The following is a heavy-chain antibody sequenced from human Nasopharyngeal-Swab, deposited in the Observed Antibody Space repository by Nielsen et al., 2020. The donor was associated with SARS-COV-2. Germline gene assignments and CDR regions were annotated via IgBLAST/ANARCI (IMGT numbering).Heavy chain of an antibody. Sequence: SVKVSCKASGFTFTSSAVQWVRQARGQRLEWIGWIVVGSGNTNYEQKFQERVTITRDMSTSTAYMELSSLRSEDTGVYYCAAWVTGELPFDYWGQGTLVTVSS. V-gene: IGHV1-58*01. CDR1: GFTFTSSA. D-gene: IGHD1-7*01. CDR2: IVVGSGNT. J-gene: IGHJ4*02. CDR3: AAWVTGELPFDY.